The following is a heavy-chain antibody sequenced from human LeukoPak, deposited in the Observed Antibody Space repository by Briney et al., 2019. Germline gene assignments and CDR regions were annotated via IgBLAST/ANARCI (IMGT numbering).Heavy chain of an antibody. J-gene: IGHJ4*02. CDR3: AKDLGPVALNGGDY. Sequence: GGSLRLSCAASGFTSSSYGMHWVRQAPGRGLEWVAFIRYDGSNKYYADSVKGRFTISRDNSKNTLYLQMNSLRPDDTAVYYCAKDLGPVALNGGDYWGQGTLVTVSS. V-gene: IGHV3-30*02. CDR2: IRYDGSNK. CDR1: GFTSSSYG. D-gene: IGHD6-19*01.